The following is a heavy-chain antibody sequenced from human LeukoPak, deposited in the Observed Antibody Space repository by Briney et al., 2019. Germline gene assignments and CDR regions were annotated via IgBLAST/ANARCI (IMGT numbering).Heavy chain of an antibody. CDR2: ITTYNGNT. D-gene: IGHD4-17*01. Sequence: GAPVKVSCKASGYTFTSYPISWVRQAPGQGLEWMGWITTYNGNTNSAQKLQGRVTMTTDTSTSTAYMDLRGLRSDDTAVYYCARGYDYGDYVGDFDYWGQGTLVTVSS. V-gene: IGHV1-18*01. CDR1: GYTFTSYP. CDR3: ARGYDYGDYVGDFDY. J-gene: IGHJ4*02.